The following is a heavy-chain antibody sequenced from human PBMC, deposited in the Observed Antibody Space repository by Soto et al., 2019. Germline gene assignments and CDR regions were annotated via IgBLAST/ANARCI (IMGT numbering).Heavy chain of an antibody. V-gene: IGHV3-23*01. D-gene: IGHD1-26*01. CDR2: LINTGRRT. CDR1: VFPFVANA. Sequence: PGGSLRLSCVVSVFPFVANAMGWVCQAPGKGLEGVSGLINTGRRTPYADSVKGRFNISRDNSENTVYLQMNSLRVEDTAVYYCATEMGATQGPFDNWGQGTLVTVSS. CDR3: ATEMGATQGPFDN. J-gene: IGHJ4*02.